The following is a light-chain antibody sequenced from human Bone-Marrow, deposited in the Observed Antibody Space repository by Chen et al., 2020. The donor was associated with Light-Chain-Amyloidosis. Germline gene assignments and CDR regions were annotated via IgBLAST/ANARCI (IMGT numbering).Light chain of an antibody. CDR3: QQRKDWPIT. Sequence: EIVLTQSPATLSLSPGERATLSCSASQSINNFLAWYQQKPGQAPRLLIYDASDRATDIPARFSGSGSGTDFTLTISSLEPEDFAVYYCQQRKDWPITFGQGTRLEIK. CDR2: DAS. J-gene: IGKJ5*01. CDR1: QSINNF. V-gene: IGKV3-11*01.